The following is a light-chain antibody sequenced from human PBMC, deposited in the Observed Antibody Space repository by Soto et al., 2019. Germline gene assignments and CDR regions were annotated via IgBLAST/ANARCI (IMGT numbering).Light chain of an antibody. CDR2: DAS. J-gene: IGKJ5*01. V-gene: IGKV3D-20*01. CDR3: QQYGSTIT. CDR1: QSVSSGY. Sequence: EIVLTQSPATLSLSPGERATLSCGASQSVSSGYLAWYQQKPGLAPRLLIYDASSRATGIPDRFSGSGSGTDFTLTISRLEPEDFAVYYCQQYGSTITFGQGTRLEIK.